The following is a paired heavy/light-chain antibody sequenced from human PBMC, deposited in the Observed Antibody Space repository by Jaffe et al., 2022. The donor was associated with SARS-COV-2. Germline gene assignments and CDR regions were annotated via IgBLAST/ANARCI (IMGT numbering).Heavy chain of an antibody. CDR2: TYYRSKWYN. CDR1: GDSVSSNSVT. J-gene: IGHJ5*02. Sequence: QVQLQQSGPGLVKASQTLSLTCAISGDSVSSNSVTWNWIRQSPSGGLEWLGRTYYRSKWYNDYAVSVKSRIAINADTSKNHFSLQLNSVTPEDTAVYYCTREDGAPATGTLDPWGQGTLVSVSS. CDR3: TREDGAPATGTLDP. V-gene: IGHV6-1*01. D-gene: IGHD1-1*01.
Light chain of an antibody. CDR2: EVT. V-gene: IGLV2-8*01. Sequence: QSALTQPPSASGSPGQSVTISCTGTSSDIGGYNYVSWFQKHPGKAPKLMIYEVTKRPSGVPDRFSGSKSGNTASLTVSGLQAEDEADYFCMSYAGSYNLVIFGGGTKMTVL. J-gene: IGLJ2*01. CDR3: MSYAGSYNLVI. CDR1: SSDIGGYNY.